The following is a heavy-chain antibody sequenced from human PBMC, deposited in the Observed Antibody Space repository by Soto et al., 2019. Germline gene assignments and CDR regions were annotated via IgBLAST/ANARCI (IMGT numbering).Heavy chain of an antibody. Sequence: QVQLQESGPGLVKPSQTLSLTCTVSGGSISSGGYYWGWIRQHPGKGLEWIGYIYYSGSTYYNPSLKSRVTISVDTSKNQFSLKLSSVTAADTAVYYCARVAAAGTNVRGWFDPWGQGTLVTVSS. V-gene: IGHV4-31*03. CDR2: IYYSGST. J-gene: IGHJ5*02. CDR1: GGSISSGGYY. D-gene: IGHD6-13*01. CDR3: ARVAAAGTNVRGWFDP.